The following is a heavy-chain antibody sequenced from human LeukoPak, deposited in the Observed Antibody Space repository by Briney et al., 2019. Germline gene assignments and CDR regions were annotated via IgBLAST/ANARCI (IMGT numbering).Heavy chain of an antibody. D-gene: IGHD3-10*01. CDR1: GGSFSGYY. Sequence: SETLSLTCAVYGGSFSGYYWSWIRQPPGKGLEWIGEINHSGSTNYNPSLKSRVPISVDTSKNQFSLKLSSVTAADTAVYYCARGLLGHYLYYYYGMDVWGQGTTVTVSS. J-gene: IGHJ6*02. V-gene: IGHV4-34*01. CDR2: INHSGST. CDR3: ARGLLGHYLYYYYGMDV.